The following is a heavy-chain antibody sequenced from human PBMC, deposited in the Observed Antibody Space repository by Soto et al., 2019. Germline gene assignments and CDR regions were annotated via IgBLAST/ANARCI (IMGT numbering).Heavy chain of an antibody. D-gene: IGHD1-1*01. Sequence: QVQLVQSGAEVKKPGASVKVSCKASGYTFTSYAMHWVRQAPGQRLEWMGWINAGNGNTKYSQKFQGRVTITRDTSAGTVYMELSCLRSEATAVYYCARGPGGTGGTGDCWGQGALVTVSS. J-gene: IGHJ4*02. CDR2: INAGNGNT. CDR1: GYTFTSYA. CDR3: ARGPGGTGGTGDC. V-gene: IGHV1-3*01.